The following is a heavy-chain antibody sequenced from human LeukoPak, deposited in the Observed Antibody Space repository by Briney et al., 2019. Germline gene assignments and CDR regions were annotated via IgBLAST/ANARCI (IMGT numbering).Heavy chain of an antibody. J-gene: IGHJ3*02. CDR2: ISGSGSTT. V-gene: IGHV3-23*01. CDR3: ARPRLEYCSGGSCFDAFDI. D-gene: IGHD2-15*01. Sequence: GSLRLSCAASGFTFSSYAMNWVRQAPGKGLEWVSAISGSGSTTYYADSVKGRFTISRDNSKNTLFLQMNSLTAEDTAIYSCARPRLEYCSGGSCFDAFDIWGQGTMVTVSS. CDR1: GFTFSSYA.